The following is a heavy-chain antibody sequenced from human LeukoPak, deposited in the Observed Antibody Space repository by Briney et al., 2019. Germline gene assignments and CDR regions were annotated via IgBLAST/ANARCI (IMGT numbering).Heavy chain of an antibody. Sequence: PGGSLRLSCAASGFTFSSYWMHWVRQAPGKGLVWVSRINSDGSSTNYADSVKGRFTISRDNAKNTLYLQMNSLRAEDTAVYYCAKGRWELLTDAFDIWGPGTMVTVSS. CDR3: AKGRWELLTDAFDI. D-gene: IGHD1-26*01. CDR2: INSDGSST. CDR1: GFTFSSYW. J-gene: IGHJ3*02. V-gene: IGHV3-74*01.